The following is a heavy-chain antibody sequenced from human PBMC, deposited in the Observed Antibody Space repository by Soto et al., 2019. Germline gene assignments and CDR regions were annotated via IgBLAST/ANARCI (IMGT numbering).Heavy chain of an antibody. CDR2: IKQDGSEK. D-gene: IGHD1-26*01. Sequence: PGGSLRLSCAASGFTFSSYWMSWVRQAPGKGLEWVANIKQDGSEKYYVDSVKGRFTISRDNAKNSLYLQMNSLRAEDTAVYYCATPGSSGRSPPTYWGQGTLVTVSS. CDR1: GFTFSSYW. CDR3: ATPGSSGRSPPTY. V-gene: IGHV3-7*02. J-gene: IGHJ4*02.